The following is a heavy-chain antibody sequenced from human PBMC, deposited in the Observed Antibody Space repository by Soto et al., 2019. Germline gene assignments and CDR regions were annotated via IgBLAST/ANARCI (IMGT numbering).Heavy chain of an antibody. CDR3: ARDRTLGAY. Sequence: EVQLVESGGGLVQPGGSLRLSCAASGFTFSSYWMSWVRQAPGKGLEWVANINQDGSEKYHVDSVKGRFTISRDNAKDSLYLQMNSLRAEDTAVYYCARDRTLGAYWGQGTLVTVSS. V-gene: IGHV3-7*01. CDR2: INQDGSEK. D-gene: IGHD1-26*01. J-gene: IGHJ4*02. CDR1: GFTFSSYW.